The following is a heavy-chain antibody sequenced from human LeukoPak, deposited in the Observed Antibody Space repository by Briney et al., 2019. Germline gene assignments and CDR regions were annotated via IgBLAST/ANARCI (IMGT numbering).Heavy chain of an antibody. CDR3: ARSSYSSSSSV. D-gene: IGHD6-6*01. V-gene: IGHV3-30-3*01. J-gene: IGHJ3*01. Sequence: QTGGSLRLSCAASGFTFSSYAMHWVRQAPGKGLEWVAVISYDGSNKYYADSVKGRFTISRDNSKNTLYLQMNSLRAEDTAVYYCARSSYSSSSSVWGQGTMVTVSS. CDR1: GFTFSSYA. CDR2: ISYDGSNK.